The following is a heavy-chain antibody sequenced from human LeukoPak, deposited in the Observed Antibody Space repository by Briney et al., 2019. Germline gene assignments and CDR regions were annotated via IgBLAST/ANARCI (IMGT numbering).Heavy chain of an antibody. J-gene: IGHJ5*01. Sequence: ASVKVSCKASGYTFTGYYMHWVRQAPGQGLEWMGSVNPNSGVTDYAQKFQGRITMTRDTSISTAYVELNRLTSDDTAVYYCARDTGFPFFDFWGHGALVTVSS. CDR2: VNPNSGVT. V-gene: IGHV1-2*02. CDR1: GYTFTGYY. CDR3: ARDTGFPFFDF.